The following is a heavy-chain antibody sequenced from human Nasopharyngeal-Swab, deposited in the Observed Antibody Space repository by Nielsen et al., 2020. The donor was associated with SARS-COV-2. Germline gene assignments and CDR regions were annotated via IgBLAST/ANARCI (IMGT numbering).Heavy chain of an antibody. CDR3: ARDRYYGSGSFDY. V-gene: IGHV3-21*01. D-gene: IGHD3-10*01. CDR1: GFTFSSYS. J-gene: IGHJ4*02. CDR2: ISSSSSYI. Sequence: GESLKISCAASGFTFSSYSMNWVRQAPGKGLEWVSSISSSSSYIYYADSVKGRFTISRDNVKNSLYLQMSSLRAEDTAVYYCARDRYYGSGSFDYWGQGTLVTVSS.